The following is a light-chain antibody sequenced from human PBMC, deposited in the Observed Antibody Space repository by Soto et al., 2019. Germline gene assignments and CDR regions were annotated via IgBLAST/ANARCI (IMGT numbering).Light chain of an antibody. J-gene: IGKJ4*01. Sequence: DVQMTQSPSSLSASVGDRVTITCRASQDINSWLAWYQQKPGQAPKSLIYAASSLQTGVPSRFSGSESGTDFTLTISSLQPEDSATYYCQQYNVYPLTFGAGTKVEI. CDR2: AAS. V-gene: IGKV1D-16*01. CDR3: QQYNVYPLT. CDR1: QDINSW.